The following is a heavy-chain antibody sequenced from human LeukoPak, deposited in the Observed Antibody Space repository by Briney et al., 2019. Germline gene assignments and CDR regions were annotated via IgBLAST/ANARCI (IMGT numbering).Heavy chain of an antibody. CDR2: INPSGGST. J-gene: IGHJ5*02. D-gene: IGHD6-19*01. CDR3: ARDGRIAVAGTVPNWFDP. Sequence: ASLKVSCKASGYTFTSYYMHWVRQAPGQGLEWMGIINPSGGSTSYAQKFQGRVTMTRDTSTSTVYMELSSLRSEDTAVYYCARDGRIAVAGTVPNWFDPWGQGTLVTASS. CDR1: GYTFTSYY. V-gene: IGHV1-46*01.